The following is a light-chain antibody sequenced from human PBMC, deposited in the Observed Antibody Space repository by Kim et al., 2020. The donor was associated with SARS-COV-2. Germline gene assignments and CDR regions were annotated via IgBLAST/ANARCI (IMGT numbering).Light chain of an antibody. Sequence: QSVLTQPPSMSGAPGQTVTISCFGTTNPVHWYQQIPGTAPKLLIYANNNRPSGVPDRFSGSKSDTSASLAITGLQAEDEADYYCQSYDSSLGKRVFGGGTQLTVL. CDR3: QSYDSSLGKRV. CDR1: GTTNP. CDR2: ANN. V-gene: IGLV1-40*01. J-gene: IGLJ3*02.